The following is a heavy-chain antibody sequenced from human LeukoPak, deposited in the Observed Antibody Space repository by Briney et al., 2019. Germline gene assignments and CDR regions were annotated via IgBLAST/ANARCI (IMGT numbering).Heavy chain of an antibody. Sequence: PSQTLSLTCTVSGGSISSYYWSWIRQPPGKGLEWIGYIYYSGSTNYNPSLKGRVTISVDTSKNQFSLKLSSVTAADTAVYYCARAPYYYDSSGYHGNNWFDPWGQGTLVTVSS. CDR3: ARAPYYYDSSGYHGNNWFDP. J-gene: IGHJ5*02. V-gene: IGHV4-59*01. CDR1: GGSISSYY. D-gene: IGHD3-22*01. CDR2: IYYSGST.